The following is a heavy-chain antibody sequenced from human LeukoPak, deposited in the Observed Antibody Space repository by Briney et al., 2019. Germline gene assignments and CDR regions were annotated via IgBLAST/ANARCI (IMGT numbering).Heavy chain of an antibody. CDR3: ARSSWGPVDSYGKYYYYYMDV. Sequence: GASVKVSCKASGYTFTGYYMHWVRQAPGQGLEWMGWINPNSGGTNYAQKFQGRVTMTRDTSISTAYMELSRLRSDDTAVYYCARSSWGPVDSYGKYYYYYMDVWGKGTTVTVSS. V-gene: IGHV1-2*02. CDR2: INPNSGGT. D-gene: IGHD5-18*01. J-gene: IGHJ6*03. CDR1: GYTFTGYY.